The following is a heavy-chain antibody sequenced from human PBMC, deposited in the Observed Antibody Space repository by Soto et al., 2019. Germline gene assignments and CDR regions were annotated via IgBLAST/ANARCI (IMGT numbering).Heavy chain of an antibody. CDR1: GSILRSSG. J-gene: IGHJ6*02. CDR3: ARDDYDSSSYYGSYYYGMDV. V-gene: IGHV3-30-3*01. D-gene: IGHD3-22*01. Sequence: GGPRRPSWAASGSILRSSGMHWVGEAPGKGLEWVTVISYDGSDKYYADSVKGRFTISRDNSKNTLYLQMNSLTTEDTAVYYCARDDYDSSSYYGSYYYGMDVWGQGTTVTVSS. CDR2: ISYDGSDK.